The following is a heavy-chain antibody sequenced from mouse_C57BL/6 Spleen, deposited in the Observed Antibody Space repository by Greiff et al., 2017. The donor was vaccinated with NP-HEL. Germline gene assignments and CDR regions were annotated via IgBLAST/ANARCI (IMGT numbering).Heavy chain of an antibody. D-gene: IGHD1-1*01. CDR3: AIYYYGRDWYFDV. J-gene: IGHJ1*03. V-gene: IGHV1-26*01. Sequence: VQLQQSGPELVKPGASVKISCKASGYTFTDYYMNWVKQSHGKSLEWIGDINPNNGGTSYNQKFKGKATLTVDKSSSTAYMELRSMTSEDSAVYYCAIYYYGRDWYFDVWGKGTTVTVSS. CDR1: GYTFTDYY. CDR2: INPNNGGT.